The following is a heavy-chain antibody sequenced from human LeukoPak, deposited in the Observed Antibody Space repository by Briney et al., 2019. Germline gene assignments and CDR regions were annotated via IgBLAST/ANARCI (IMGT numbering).Heavy chain of an antibody. CDR2: IYYSGST. CDR1: GGSISSSSYY. Sequence: PSETLSLTCTVSGGSISSSSYYWGWLRQPPGKGLEWIGSIYYSGSTYYNPSLKSRFTISVDTSKNQFSLKLSSVTAADTAVYYCARRPGPRSSAPNWFDPWGQGTLVTVSS. D-gene: IGHD6-6*01. J-gene: IGHJ5*02. V-gene: IGHV4-39*07. CDR3: ARRPGPRSSAPNWFDP.